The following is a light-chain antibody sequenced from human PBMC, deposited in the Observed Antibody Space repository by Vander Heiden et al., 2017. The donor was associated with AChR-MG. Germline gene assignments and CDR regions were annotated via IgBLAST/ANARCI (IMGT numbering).Light chain of an antibody. J-gene: IGLJ1*01. CDR1: SSNIGAGYD. CDR3: QSYDSSLSGYV. V-gene: IGLV1-40*01. CDR2: DNT. Sequence: QSLLTQPPSVSGAPGQRVTISCTGSSSNIGAGYDVHWYQLFPGTAPKLLIYDNTNRPSGVPDRFSGSKSGTSASLAITGLQAEDEADYYCQSYDSSLSGYVFGTGTRVTVL.